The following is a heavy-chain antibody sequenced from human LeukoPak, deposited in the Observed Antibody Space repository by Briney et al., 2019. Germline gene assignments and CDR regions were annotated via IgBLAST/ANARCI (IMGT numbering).Heavy chain of an antibody. D-gene: IGHD2-2*01. J-gene: IGHJ3*02. CDR2: INTDGSST. CDR1: GFTFSSYA. CDR3: ARGEYQLPGAFDI. Sequence: GGSLRLSCAASGFTFSSYAMSWVRQAPGKGLVWVSRINTDGSSTKYADSVKGRFTISRDNAKNTLYLQMNSLRAEDTAVYYCARGEYQLPGAFDIWGQGTMVTVSS. V-gene: IGHV3-74*03.